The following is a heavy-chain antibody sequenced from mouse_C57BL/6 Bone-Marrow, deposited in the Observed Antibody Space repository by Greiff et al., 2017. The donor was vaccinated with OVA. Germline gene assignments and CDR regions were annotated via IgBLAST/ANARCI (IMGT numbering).Heavy chain of an antibody. CDR2: ISGGGGNT. D-gene: IGHD1-1*01. Sequence: EVKVEESGGGLVKPGGSLKLSCAASGFTFSSYTMSWVRQTPEKRLEWVATISGGGGNTYYPDSVKGRFTISRDNAKNTLYLQMSSLRSEDTALYYCASVYYYGYFDVWGTGTTVTVSS. J-gene: IGHJ1*03. V-gene: IGHV5-9*01. CDR3: ASVYYYGYFDV. CDR1: GFTFSSYT.